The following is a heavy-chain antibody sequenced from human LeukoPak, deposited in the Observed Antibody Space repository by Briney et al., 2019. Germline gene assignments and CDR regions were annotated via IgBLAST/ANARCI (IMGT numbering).Heavy chain of an antibody. CDR3: ARKTGDLDY. J-gene: IGHJ4*02. CDR2: ISGSGGST. V-gene: IGHV3-23*01. D-gene: IGHD7-27*01. CDR1: GFTFSSYS. Sequence: PGGSLRLSCAASGFTFSSYSMNWVRQAPGKGLEWVSAISGSGGSTYYADSVKGRFTISRDNSKNTLYLQMNSLRAEDTAVYYCARKTGDLDYWGQGTLVTVSS.